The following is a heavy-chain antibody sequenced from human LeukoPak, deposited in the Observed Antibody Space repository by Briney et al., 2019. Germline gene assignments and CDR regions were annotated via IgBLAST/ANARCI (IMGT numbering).Heavy chain of an antibody. V-gene: IGHV3-15*01. CDR3: STSRWQYDSSGYDY. CDR1: GFTFSKAW. CDR2: IKSNADGGTT. J-gene: IGHJ4*02. D-gene: IGHD3-22*01. Sequence: GGSLRLSCAASGFTFSKAWMSWVRQATGKGLEWLGRIKSNADGGTTDYAAPVQSRITISRDDSQNTRYLQLDSLKVDDTAVYYCSTSRWQYDSSGYDYWGQGTLVAVSS.